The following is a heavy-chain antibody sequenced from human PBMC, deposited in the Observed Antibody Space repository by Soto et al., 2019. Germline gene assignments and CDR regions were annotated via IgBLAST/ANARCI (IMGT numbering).Heavy chain of an antibody. CDR1: GFTFSSYA. CDR3: AKAIAARPGHYYGMDV. V-gene: IGHV3-23*01. J-gene: IGHJ6*02. CDR2: ISGSDAGT. Sequence: EVQLLESGGGLVQPGGSLRLSCAASGFTFSSYAMSWVRQAPGKGLECVSGISGSDAGTYYADSVKGRFTISRDNSKTTLYLQMNSLRAEDTAVYYCAKAIAARPGHYYGMDVWGQGTTVTVSS. D-gene: IGHD6-6*01.